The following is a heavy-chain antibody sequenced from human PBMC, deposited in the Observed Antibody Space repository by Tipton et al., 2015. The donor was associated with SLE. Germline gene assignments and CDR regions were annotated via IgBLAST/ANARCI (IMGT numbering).Heavy chain of an antibody. CDR3: ARGGIQLWNWFDP. CDR1: GVSISSGGYA. Sequence: TLSLTCAVSGVSISSGGYAWSWIRQPPGKGLEWIGSVYHSGSTYYNPSLKSRATISVDTSKNQFSLKLNSVAAADTAVYYCARGGIQLWNWFDPWGQGTLVTVSS. J-gene: IGHJ5*02. V-gene: IGHV4-30-2*03. D-gene: IGHD5-18*01. CDR2: VYHSGST.